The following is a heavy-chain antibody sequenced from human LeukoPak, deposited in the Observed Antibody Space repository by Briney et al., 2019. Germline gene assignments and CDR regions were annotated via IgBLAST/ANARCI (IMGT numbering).Heavy chain of an antibody. CDR2: ISYDGSNK. J-gene: IGHJ4*02. D-gene: IGHD2/OR15-2a*01. Sequence: GGSLRLSCAASGFTFSSYAMHWVRQAPGKRLEWVAVISYDGSNKYYADSVKGRFTISRDNSKNTLYLQMNSLRAEDTAVYYCARKGYYEDYFDYWGQGTLVTVSS. CDR1: GFTFSSYA. CDR3: ARKGYYEDYFDY. V-gene: IGHV3-30-3*01.